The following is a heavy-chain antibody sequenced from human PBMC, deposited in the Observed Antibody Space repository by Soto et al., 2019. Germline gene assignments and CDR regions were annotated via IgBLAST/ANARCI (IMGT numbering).Heavy chain of an antibody. Sequence: GXSLRLSCAASAFTSSTYPIICVDQAPGKGLEWVSAISGSGGSTYYADSVKGRFTISRDNSKNTLYLQMNSLRAEDTAVYYCAKARYSSSEGFDYWGQGTLVTV. J-gene: IGHJ4*02. CDR2: ISGSGGST. CDR1: AFTSSTYP. V-gene: IGHV3-23*01. D-gene: IGHD6-6*01. CDR3: AKARYSSSEGFDY.